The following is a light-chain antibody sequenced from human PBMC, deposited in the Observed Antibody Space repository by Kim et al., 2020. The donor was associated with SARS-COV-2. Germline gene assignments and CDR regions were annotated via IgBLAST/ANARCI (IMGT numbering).Light chain of an antibody. CDR1: PTVTSD. CDR3: LQRWRWPLT. V-gene: IGKV3-11*01. Sequence: LSPGESAALSCRTSPTVTSDLAWYQQKPGQPPRLLIFDAINRASGIPARFSGSGSGTDFTLTISSLGPEDVAVYYCLQRWRWPLTFGGGTKVDIK. CDR2: DAI. J-gene: IGKJ4*01.